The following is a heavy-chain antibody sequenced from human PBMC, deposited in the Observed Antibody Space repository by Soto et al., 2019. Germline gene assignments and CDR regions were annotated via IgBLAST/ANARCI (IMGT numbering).Heavy chain of an antibody. V-gene: IGHV1-69*01. CDR3: AIDKFARPSYCSGANCYGYHGLGV. Sequence: QVQLVQSGAEVKKPGSSVQVSCKASGGTLINFVMSWMRQAPGQGLEWMGGTIPGLDTTNYARKFRDRVTIMAAESTGTVYMELRRLRSEDTAVYYCAIDKFARPSYCSGANCYGYHGLGVWGQGTTVTVSS. CDR1: GGTLINFV. D-gene: IGHD2-15*01. J-gene: IGHJ6*02. CDR2: TIPGLDTT.